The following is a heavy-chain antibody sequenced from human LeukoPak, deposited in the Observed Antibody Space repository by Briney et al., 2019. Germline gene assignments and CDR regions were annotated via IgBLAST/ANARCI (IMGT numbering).Heavy chain of an antibody. D-gene: IGHD3-22*01. CDR1: GYTFSNYD. J-gene: IGHJ4*02. CDR2: ISAYNGNT. CDR3: ARAGYYDSSGYGSY. Sequence: ASVKVSCKTSGYTFSNYDIGRVRQAPGQGLEWMGWISAYNGNTNYAQKLQGRVTMTTDTSTSTAYMELRSLRSDDTAVYYCARAGYYDSSGYGSYWGQGTLVTVSS. V-gene: IGHV1-18*01.